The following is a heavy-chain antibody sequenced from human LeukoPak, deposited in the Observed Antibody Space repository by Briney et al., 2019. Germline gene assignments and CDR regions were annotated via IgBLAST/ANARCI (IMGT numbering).Heavy chain of an antibody. D-gene: IGHD2-15*01. V-gene: IGHV4-30-2*01. J-gene: IGHJ5*02. CDR3: AREGYCSGGSCGNWFDP. Sequence: SETLSLTCAVSGGSISSGGYSWSWVRQPPGKGLEWIGYIYHSGSTYYNPSLKSRVTISVDRSKNQFSLNLSSVTAADTTVYYCAREGYCSGGSCGNWFDPWGQGTLVTVSS. CDR1: GGSISSGGYS. CDR2: IYHSGST.